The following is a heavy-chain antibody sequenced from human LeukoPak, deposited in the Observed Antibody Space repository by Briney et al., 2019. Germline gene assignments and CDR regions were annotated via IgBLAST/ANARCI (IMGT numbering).Heavy chain of an antibody. CDR1: GGPISGYY. V-gene: IGHV4-59*08. J-gene: IGHJ5*02. CDR2: IYDTGAT. D-gene: IGHD1/OR15-1a*01. CDR3: ARLPLIATTRGGFDP. Sequence: KSSETLSLTCTVSGGPISGYYWSWIRQPPGKRLEWLGYIYDTGATNYNPSLKSRFTISIDTSKNQFSLNLSSVTAADTAVYYCARLPLIATTRGGFDPWGQGTLVTVSS.